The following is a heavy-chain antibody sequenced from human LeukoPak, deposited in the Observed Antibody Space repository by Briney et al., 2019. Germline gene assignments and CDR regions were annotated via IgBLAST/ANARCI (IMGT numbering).Heavy chain of an antibody. CDR1: GFTFSSYS. Sequence: GGSLRLSCAASGFTFSSYSMNWVRQAPGKGLEWVSSISSSSSYIYYADSVKGRFTISRDNAKNSLYLQMNSLRAEDTAVYYCAREYCSSTSCHATGDHYGMDVWGQGTTVTVSS. V-gene: IGHV3-21*01. CDR3: AREYCSSTSCHATGDHYGMDV. D-gene: IGHD2-2*01. J-gene: IGHJ6*02. CDR2: ISSSSSYI.